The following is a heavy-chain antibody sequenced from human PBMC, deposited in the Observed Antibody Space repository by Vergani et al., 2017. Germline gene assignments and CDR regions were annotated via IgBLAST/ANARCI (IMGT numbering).Heavy chain of an antibody. CDR1: EYSFGNYW. Sequence: EVELVQSGPEMRKPGESLKISCKGSEYSFGNYWIGWVRQMPGKGLEWMGKIYPADSDTRYSPSFQGQVTISADRSISTAFLQWDSLKASDTALYYCARHTTYTDSWGQGTLVTVSS. V-gene: IGHV5-51*01. D-gene: IGHD1-1*01. CDR3: ARHTTYTDS. J-gene: IGHJ4*02. CDR2: IYPADSDT.